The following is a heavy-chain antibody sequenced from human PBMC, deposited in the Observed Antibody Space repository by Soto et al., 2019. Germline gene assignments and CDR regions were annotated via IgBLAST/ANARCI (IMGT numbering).Heavy chain of an antibody. J-gene: IGHJ6*02. CDR3: ASSYGPAYYYYGMDV. D-gene: IGHD3-10*01. CDR2: IYYSGST. Sequence: QVQLQESGPGLVKPSETLSLTCTVSGGSISSYYWSWIQQPPGKGLEWIGYIYYSGSTNYNPSLKSRVTISVDTSKNQCSLKLSSVTAADTAVYYCASSYGPAYYYYGMDVWGQGTTVTVSS. V-gene: IGHV4-59*01. CDR1: GGSISSYY.